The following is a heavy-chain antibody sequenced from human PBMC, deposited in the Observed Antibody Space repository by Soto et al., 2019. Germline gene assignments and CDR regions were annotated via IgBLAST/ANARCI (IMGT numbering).Heavy chain of an antibody. CDR2: IYYSGST. Sequence: ASETLSLTCTVSGGSISSGGYYWSWIRQHPGKGLEWIGYIYYSGSTYYNPSLKSRVTISVDTSKNQFSLKLSSVTAADTAVYYCAREMYYYGSGSYFDYWGQGTLVTVSS. D-gene: IGHD3-10*01. CDR1: GGSISSGGYY. J-gene: IGHJ4*02. CDR3: AREMYYYGSGSYFDY. V-gene: IGHV4-31*03.